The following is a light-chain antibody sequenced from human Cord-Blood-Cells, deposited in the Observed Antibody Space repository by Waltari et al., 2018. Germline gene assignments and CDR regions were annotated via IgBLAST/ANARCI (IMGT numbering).Light chain of an antibody. Sequence: QSALTQPASVSGSPGQSITIPCTGPSSDVGRYHLVAWYQQHPGKAPKLMIYEGSKRPSGVSNRFSGSKSGNTASLTISGLQAEDEADYYCCSYAGSSTLVFGGGTKLTVL. V-gene: IGLV2-23*01. J-gene: IGLJ3*02. CDR2: EGS. CDR3: CSYAGSSTLV. CDR1: SSDVGRYHL.